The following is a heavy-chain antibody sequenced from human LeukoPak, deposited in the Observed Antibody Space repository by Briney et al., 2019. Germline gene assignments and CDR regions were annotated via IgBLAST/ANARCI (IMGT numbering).Heavy chain of an antibody. Sequence: SESLFLTCTVSGATLSNTDFYWGWIRQPPGKGVQWIGNIYYSGSTYNNPSLSSRVSMSVDTSKNQFSLKMTSVTAAYTAVYYCPRLTKWRYFDYIFDYWGQGTLVTVST. CDR3: PRLTKWRYFDYIFDY. CDR1: GATLSNTDFY. D-gene: IGHD3-9*01. J-gene: IGHJ4*02. CDR2: IYYSGST. V-gene: IGHV4-39*01.